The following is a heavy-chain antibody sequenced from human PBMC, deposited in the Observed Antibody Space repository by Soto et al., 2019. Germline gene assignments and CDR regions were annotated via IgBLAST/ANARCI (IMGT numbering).Heavy chain of an antibody. Sequence: SETLSLTCAVYGGSFSGYYWSWIRQPPGKGLEWIGEINHSGSTNYNPSLKSRVTISVDTSKNQFSLKLSSVTAADTAVYYCARGRYYYGSGSYYIPRWFDPWGRGTLVTVS. CDR3: ARGRYYYGSGSYYIPRWFDP. V-gene: IGHV4-34*01. D-gene: IGHD3-10*01. CDR1: GGSFSGYY. CDR2: INHSGST. J-gene: IGHJ5*02.